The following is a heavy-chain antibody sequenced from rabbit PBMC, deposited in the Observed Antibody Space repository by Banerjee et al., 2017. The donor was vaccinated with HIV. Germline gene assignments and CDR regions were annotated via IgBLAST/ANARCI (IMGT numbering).Heavy chain of an antibody. V-gene: IGHV1S40*01. CDR1: GFSYSGGYD. Sequence: QSLEESGGDLVKPGASLTLTCKASGFSYSGGYDMCWVRQAPGKGLEWIGCINTGSGSTYYASWAKGRFTISKTSSTTVTLQMTYLTAADTATYFCVSWDGYAGYPYAFNLWGQGTLVT. CDR3: VSWDGYAGYPYAFNL. D-gene: IGHD6-1*01. J-gene: IGHJ4*01. CDR2: INTGSGST.